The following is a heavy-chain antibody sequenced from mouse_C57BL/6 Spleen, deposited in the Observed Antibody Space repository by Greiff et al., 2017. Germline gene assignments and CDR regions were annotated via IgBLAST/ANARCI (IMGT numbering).Heavy chain of an antibody. CDR3: TSRHDGYGAWFAY. CDR1: GYTFTSYW. J-gene: IGHJ3*01. CDR2: IYPGNSDT. Sequence: EVQLQQSGTVLARPGASVKMSCKTSGYTFTSYWMHWVKQRPGQGLEWIGAIYPGNSDTSYNQKFKGKAKLTAVTSASTAYMELSSLTNEDSAVYYCTSRHDGYGAWFAYWGQGTLVTVSA. D-gene: IGHD2-3*01. V-gene: IGHV1-5*01.